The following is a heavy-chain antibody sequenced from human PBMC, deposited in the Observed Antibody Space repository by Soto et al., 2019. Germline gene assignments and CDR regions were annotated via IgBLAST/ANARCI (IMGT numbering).Heavy chain of an antibody. V-gene: IGHV1-18*01. D-gene: IGHD1-26*01. Sequence: ASVKVSCKASGYTFTSYGISWVRQAPGQGLEWMGWISAYNGNTNYAQKLQGRVTMTTDTSTSTAYMELRSLRSDDTAVYYCARPGAGYIHYYDYYGMDVWGQETTLNVSS. CDR3: ARPGAGYIHYYDYYGMDV. CDR2: ISAYNGNT. J-gene: IGHJ6*02. CDR1: GYTFTSYG.